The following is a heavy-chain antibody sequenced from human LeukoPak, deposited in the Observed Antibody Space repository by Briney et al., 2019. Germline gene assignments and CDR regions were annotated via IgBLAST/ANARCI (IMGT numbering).Heavy chain of an antibody. D-gene: IGHD3-22*01. V-gene: IGHV4-59*01. J-gene: IGHJ5*02. CDR3: ARASDSSGSYAGFDP. CDR2: IYYSGST. Sequence: KPSETLSLTCTVSGGSISSYYWSWIRQPPGKGLEWIGYIYYSGSTNYNPSLKSRVTISVDTSKNQFSLKLSSVTAADTAVYYCARASDSSGSYAGFDPWGQGTLVTVSS. CDR1: GGSISSYY.